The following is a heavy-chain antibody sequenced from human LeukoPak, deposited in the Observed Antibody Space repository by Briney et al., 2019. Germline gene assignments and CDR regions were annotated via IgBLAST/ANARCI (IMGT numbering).Heavy chain of an antibody. CDR3: AEMVAAAGTRDY. CDR1: GFTFSSYG. CDR2: IRYDGSNK. D-gene: IGHD6-13*01. Sequence: GSLRLSCAASGFTFSSYGMHWVRQAPGKGLEWVAFIRYDGSNKYYADSVKGRFTISRDNSKNTLYLQMNSLRAEDTAVYYCAEMVAAAGTRDYWGQGTLVTVSS. J-gene: IGHJ4*02. V-gene: IGHV3-30*02.